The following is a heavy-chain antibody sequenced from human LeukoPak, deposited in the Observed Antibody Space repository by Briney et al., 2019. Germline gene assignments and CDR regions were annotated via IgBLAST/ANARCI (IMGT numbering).Heavy chain of an antibody. Sequence: GGSLRLSCAASGFTFSSYAMHWVRQAPGKGLEYVSAISSNGGSTYYANSVKGRFTISRDNSKNTLYLQMGSLRAEDMAVYYCARDSLRAERLSTHGYFDYWGQGTLVTVSS. J-gene: IGHJ4*02. V-gene: IGHV3-64*01. CDR2: ISSNGGST. D-gene: IGHD1-1*01. CDR3: ARDSLRAERLSTHGYFDY. CDR1: GFTFSSYA.